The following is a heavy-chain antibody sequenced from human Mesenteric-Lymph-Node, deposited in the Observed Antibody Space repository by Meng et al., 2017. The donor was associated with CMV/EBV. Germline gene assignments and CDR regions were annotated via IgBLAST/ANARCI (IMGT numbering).Heavy chain of an antibody. CDR1: DFSLTTSGVG. D-gene: IGHD6-13*01. CDR3: GSSRKVPLGIAASHYYFDY. CDR2: ILWNGDK. J-gene: IGHJ4*02. V-gene: IGHV2-5*01. Sequence: SGPTLVKPTQTLTLTCTFSDFSLTTSGVGVGWIRQPPGKALEWLALILWNGDKRYSPSLRSRLTITKDTSKNQVVRTMTNMDPVDTATYYCGSSRKVPLGIAASHYYFDYWGQGTLVTVSS.